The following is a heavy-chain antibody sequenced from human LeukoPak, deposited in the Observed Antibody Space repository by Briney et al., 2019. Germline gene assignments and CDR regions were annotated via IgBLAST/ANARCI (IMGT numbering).Heavy chain of an antibody. D-gene: IGHD2-2*01. Sequence: SETLSLTCTVSGGSISSSSYYWGWIRQPPGKGLEWIGSMYYSGSTHYNPSLKSRVTISVDTSKNQLSLKLTSVTAADTAVYYCARHGGDLGYCSSSSCYDDWYFDLWGRGTLVTVSS. J-gene: IGHJ2*01. V-gene: IGHV4-39*01. CDR3: ARHGGDLGYCSSSSCYDDWYFDL. CDR2: MYYSGST. CDR1: GGSISSSSYY.